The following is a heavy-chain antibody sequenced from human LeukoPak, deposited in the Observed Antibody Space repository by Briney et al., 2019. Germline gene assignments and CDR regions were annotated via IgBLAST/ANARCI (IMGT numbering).Heavy chain of an antibody. V-gene: IGHV3-9*01. CDR1: GFTFDDYA. CDR3: AKDIKGYSSGWSTFDY. Sequence: GGSLRLSCAASGFTFDDYAMHWVRQAPGKGLEWVSGISWNSGSIGYADSVKGRFTISRDNAKNSLYLQMNSLRAEDTALYYCAKDIKGYSSGWSTFDYWGQGTLVTVSS. CDR2: ISWNSGSI. J-gene: IGHJ4*02. D-gene: IGHD6-19*01.